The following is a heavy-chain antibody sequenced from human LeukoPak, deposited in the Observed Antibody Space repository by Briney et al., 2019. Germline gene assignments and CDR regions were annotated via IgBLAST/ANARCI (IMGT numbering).Heavy chain of an antibody. CDR2: INSDGSST. V-gene: IGHV3-74*01. J-gene: IGHJ4*02. CDR1: GFTFSSYW. D-gene: IGHD3-10*01. Sequence: GGSLRLSCAASGFTFSSYWVHWVRQAPGKGLVWVSRINSDGSSTSYADSVKGRFTISRDNAKNTLYLQMNSLRAEDTAVYYCARGENRAYYYGSGSYYWGQGTLVTVSS. CDR3: ARGENRAYYYGSGSYY.